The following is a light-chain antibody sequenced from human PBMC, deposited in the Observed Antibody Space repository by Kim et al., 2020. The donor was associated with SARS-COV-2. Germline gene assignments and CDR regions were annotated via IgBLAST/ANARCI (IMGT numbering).Light chain of an antibody. CDR1: SSDVGGYDY. V-gene: IGLV2-11*01. Sequence: QSALTQPRSVSRSPGQSVAISCTGTSSDVGGYDYVSWYQQHPGKAPKLMVYDVTKRPLGVPDRFSGSKSGNTASLTISGLQAEDEADYYCCSYVGSYIMVFGGGTQLTVL. CDR2: DVT. J-gene: IGLJ2*01. CDR3: CSYVGSYIMV.